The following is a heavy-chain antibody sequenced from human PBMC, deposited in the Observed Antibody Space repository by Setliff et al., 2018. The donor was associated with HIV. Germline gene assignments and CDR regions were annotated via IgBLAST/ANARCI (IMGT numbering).Heavy chain of an antibody. CDR3: ARSRYSGSYPPHAFDI. D-gene: IGHD1-26*01. V-gene: IGHV1-3*01. CDR2: INAGNGDT. J-gene: IGHJ3*02. CDR1: GYSFSTYA. Sequence: ASVKVSCKSSGYSFSTYAMHWVRQAPGQSLEWMGCINAGNGDTKHSQKFQDRVTITRDTSASTAYMELSGLRSEDTAVYYCARSRYSGSYPPHAFDIWGQGTMVTVSS.